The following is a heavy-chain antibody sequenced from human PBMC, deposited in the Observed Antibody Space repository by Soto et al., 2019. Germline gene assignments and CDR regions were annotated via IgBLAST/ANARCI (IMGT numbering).Heavy chain of an antibody. V-gene: IGHV3-30*18. J-gene: IGHJ6*02. D-gene: IGHD2-2*01. CDR1: GFTFSSYG. CDR3: AKAKEYCSSTSCYHYYYYGMDV. Sequence: GGSLRLSCAASGFTFSSYGMHWVRQAPGKGLEWVAVISYDGSNKYYADSVKGRFTISRDNSKNTLYLQMNSLRAEDTAVYYCAKAKEYCSSTSCYHYYYYGMDVWGHGTTVTVSS. CDR2: ISYDGSNK.